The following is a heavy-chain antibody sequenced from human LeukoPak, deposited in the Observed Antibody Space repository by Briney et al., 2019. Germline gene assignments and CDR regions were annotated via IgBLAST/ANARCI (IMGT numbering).Heavy chain of an antibody. CDR3: AGVFRHSSSWYSAGDAFDI. CDR2: ISAYNGNT. CDR1: GYTFTSYG. J-gene: IGHJ3*02. D-gene: IGHD6-13*01. V-gene: IGHV1-18*01. Sequence: ASVKVSCKASGYTFTSYGISCVRQAPGQGLERMGWISAYNGNTNYAQKLQGRVTMTTDTSTSTAYMELRSLRSDDTAVYYCAGVFRHSSSWYSAGDAFDIWGQGTMVTVAS.